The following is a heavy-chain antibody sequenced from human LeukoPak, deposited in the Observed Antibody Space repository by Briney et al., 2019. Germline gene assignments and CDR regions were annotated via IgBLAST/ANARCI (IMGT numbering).Heavy chain of an antibody. CDR2: ISDSGGST. J-gene: IGHJ4*02. CDR3: AKWGGRWLQSEYYFDY. D-gene: IGHD5-24*01. CDR1: GFTFSNYA. Sequence: GGSLRLSCAASGFTFSNYAMSWVRQAPGKGLEWVSSISDSGGSTYYADSVKGRFTISRDNSKNTLYLQMNSLRAEDTAVYYCAKWGGRWLQSEYYFDYWGQGTLVTVSS. V-gene: IGHV3-23*01.